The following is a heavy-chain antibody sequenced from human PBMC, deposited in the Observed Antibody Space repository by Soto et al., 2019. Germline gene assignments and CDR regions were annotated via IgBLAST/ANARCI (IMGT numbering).Heavy chain of an antibody. D-gene: IGHD2-15*01. CDR1: GFNFGIYS. CDR2: INGSSSTM. CDR3: VRGDRFRCSGERCFSDGLFLS. Sequence: EVHLVESGGGLVQRGGSLRLSCAASGFNFGIYSMNWVRQAPGKGLEWISYINGSSSTMYYADSVKGRFIISRDNAGNSLFLQMNSLREADTAVYYCVRGDRFRCSGERCFSDGLFLSWGQGTLVTVSS. J-gene: IGHJ5*02. V-gene: IGHV3-48*02.